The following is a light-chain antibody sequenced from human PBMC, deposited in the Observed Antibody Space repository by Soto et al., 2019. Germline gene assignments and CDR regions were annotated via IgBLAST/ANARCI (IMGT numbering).Light chain of an antibody. CDR2: AAS. V-gene: IGKV1-8*01. J-gene: IGKJ4*01. CDR3: QQYYSYPLT. CDR1: QGIRSY. Sequence: AIRMTQSPSSFSASTGERATLTCRASQGIRSYLAWYQQKPGKAPKLLIYAASTLQSGVPSRFSGSGSGTDFTLTISCLQSEDFATYYCQQYYSYPLTFGGGTKVEIK.